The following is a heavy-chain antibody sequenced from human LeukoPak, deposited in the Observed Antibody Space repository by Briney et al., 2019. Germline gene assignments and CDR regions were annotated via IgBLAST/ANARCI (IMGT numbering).Heavy chain of an antibody. CDR1: GFTFSSYA. CDR2: ISGSGGST. V-gene: IGHV3-23*01. D-gene: IGHD2-2*01. Sequence: GASMRLSCAASGFTFSSYAMSWVRQAPGKGVEGVSAISGSGGSTYYADSVKGRFTISRHNSYNPLYLQMNSLRADHTAVYYCANQGSIPSYNWFDPWVQRTLLTVSS. J-gene: IGHJ5*02. CDR3: ANQGSIPSYNWFDP.